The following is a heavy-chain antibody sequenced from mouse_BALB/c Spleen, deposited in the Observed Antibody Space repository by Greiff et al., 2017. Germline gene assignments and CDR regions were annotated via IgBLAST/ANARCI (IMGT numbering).Heavy chain of an antibody. CDR1: GYAFSSYW. CDR3: ARGISGFLAY. V-gene: IGHV1-80*01. Sequence: VKLVESGAELVRPGSSVKISCKASGYAFSSYWMNWVKQRPGQGLEWIGQIYPGDGDTNYNGKFKGKATLTADKSSSTAYMQLSSLTSEDSAVYFCARGISGFLAYWGQGTLVTVSA. J-gene: IGHJ3*01. CDR2: IYPGDGDT. D-gene: IGHD3-1*01.